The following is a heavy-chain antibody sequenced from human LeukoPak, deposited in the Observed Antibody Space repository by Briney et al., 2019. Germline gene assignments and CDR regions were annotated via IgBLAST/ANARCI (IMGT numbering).Heavy chain of an antibody. CDR3: ARTPGSGSYYSYFDY. J-gene: IGHJ4*02. V-gene: IGHV3-30-3*01. CDR2: ISYDGSNK. Sequence: PGGSLRLSCAASGFTFSSYAMHWVRQAPGKGLEWVAVISYDGSNKYYADSVKGRFTISRDNSKNTLYLQMNSLRAEDTAVYYCARTPGSGSYYSYFDYWGQGTLVTVSS. CDR1: GFTFSSYA. D-gene: IGHD3-10*01.